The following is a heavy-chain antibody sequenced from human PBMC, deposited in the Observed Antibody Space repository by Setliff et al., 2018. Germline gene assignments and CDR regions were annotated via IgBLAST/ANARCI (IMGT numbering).Heavy chain of an antibody. CDR2: ISPHTGNT. CDR3: SRLVRYCTRTACQRVAGAES. CDR1: GFTFRNYA. V-gene: IGHV1-18*01. D-gene: IGHD2-8*01. J-gene: IGHJ5*01. Sequence: ASVKVSCKASGFTFRNYAISWVRQAPGQGLEWVGWISPHTGNTYYAPNFEGRVSLTTDTSTSTAYMELRSLRSDDTAVYYCSRLVRYCTRTACQRVAGAESWGQGTLVTVSS.